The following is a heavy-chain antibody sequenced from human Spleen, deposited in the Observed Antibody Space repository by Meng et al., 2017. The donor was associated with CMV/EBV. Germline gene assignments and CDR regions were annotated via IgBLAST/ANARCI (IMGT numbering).Heavy chain of an antibody. CDR2: ISAYNGNT. J-gene: IGHJ6*02. CDR3: ARKTNFGVRFGGMDV. Sequence: ASVKVSCKASGYTFTSYGISWVRQAPGQGLEWMGWISAYNGNTNYAQKLQGRVTMTTDTSTSTAYMELRSLRSDDTAVYYCARKTNFGVRFGGMDVWGQGTTVTVSS. D-gene: IGHD3-3*01. V-gene: IGHV1-18*01. CDR1: GYTFTSYG.